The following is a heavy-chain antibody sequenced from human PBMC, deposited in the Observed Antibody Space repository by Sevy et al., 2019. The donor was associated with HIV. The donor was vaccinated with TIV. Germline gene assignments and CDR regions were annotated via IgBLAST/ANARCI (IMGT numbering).Heavy chain of an antibody. CDR2: IHSSGGT. Sequence: SETLSLTCTVSGGSIHNSYWSWIRQSPGKGLEWIGYIHSSGGTNGNPSLKGRVTISVDTSKNQFSLNLKSVTAADSAIYYCAREYSSSETLHVWGQGTTVTVSS. V-gene: IGHV4-59*01. CDR3: AREYSSSETLHV. CDR1: GGSIHNSY. D-gene: IGHD6-13*01. J-gene: IGHJ6*02.